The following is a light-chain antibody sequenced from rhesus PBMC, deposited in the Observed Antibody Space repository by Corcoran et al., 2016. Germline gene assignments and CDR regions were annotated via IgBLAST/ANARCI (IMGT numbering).Light chain of an antibody. J-gene: IGKJ4*01. V-gene: IGKV1-38*01. CDR1: QGIRSY. CDR3: QQGYANPLS. CDR2: DAS. Sequence: DIQLTQSPSSLSASVGDRVTITCRASQGIRSYLAWYQQKPGKAPKFLISDASNFQSGGPSRFSGSGSGTDFTLTISSLQPEDFATYDCQQGYANPLSFGGGTKVELK.